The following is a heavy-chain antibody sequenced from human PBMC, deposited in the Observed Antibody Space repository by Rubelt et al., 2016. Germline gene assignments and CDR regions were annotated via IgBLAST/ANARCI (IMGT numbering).Heavy chain of an antibody. CDR2: ISGDGVTL. V-gene: IGHV3-30*04. J-gene: IGHJ5*02. Sequence: QVQLVESGGGVVQPGRSLRLSCAASGLTFSTTVMHWVRQAPGKGLEWVAAISGDGVTLLYSDSVKGRFIISRDNAKNTLSLEKNSLTTEETALYYCAREAASSGRAGWFGPWGQGTLVTVSS. CDR3: AREAASSGRAGWFGP. CDR1: GLTFSTTV. D-gene: IGHD3-22*01.